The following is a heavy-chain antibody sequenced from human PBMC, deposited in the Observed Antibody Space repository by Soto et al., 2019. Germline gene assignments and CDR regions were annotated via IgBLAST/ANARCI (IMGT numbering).Heavy chain of an antibody. CDR2: INHSGST. CDR1: GGSFSGYY. D-gene: IGHD5-12*01. Sequence: SETLSLTCAVYGGSFSGYYWSWIRQPPGKGLEWIGEINHSGSTNYNPSLKSRVTISVDTSKNQFSLKLSSVTAADTAVYYCARGPLKIVATIPYYYYYYMDVWGKGTTVTVSS. V-gene: IGHV4-34*01. J-gene: IGHJ6*03. CDR3: ARGPLKIVATIPYYYYYYMDV.